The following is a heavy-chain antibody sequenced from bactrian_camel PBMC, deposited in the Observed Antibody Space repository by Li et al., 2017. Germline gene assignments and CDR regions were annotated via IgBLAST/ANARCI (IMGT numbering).Heavy chain of an antibody. CDR1: GYVSRTSC. J-gene: IGHJ4*01. CDR2: IVVGGADT. Sequence: HVQLVESGGGSVQAGGSLKLSCARYGYVSRTSCMGWFRQAPGKEREGVARIVVGGADTYYSDSVKGRFTISQDNAKNTVYLQMNSLKPEDTAMYYCAVLRCGSWALVTDLGQGTQVTVS. V-gene: IGHV3S54*01. D-gene: IGHD2*01. CDR3: AVLRCGSWALVTD.